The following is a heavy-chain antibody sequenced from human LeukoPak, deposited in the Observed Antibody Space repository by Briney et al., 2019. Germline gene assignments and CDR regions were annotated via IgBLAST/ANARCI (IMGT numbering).Heavy chain of an antibody. CDR3: AGGNFYNSGGHPWHFHY. CDR2: IYYSET. J-gene: IGHJ4*02. CDR1: GASITSYY. Sequence: SETLSLTCTVAGASITSYYWGWIRQPPGKGLEWIGYIYYSETNYNSSLKSRVTISEDTSKNQFSLHLTSVTAADTAVYYCAGGNFYNSGGHPWHFHYWGQGILVTVSS. D-gene: IGHD3-22*01. V-gene: IGHV4-59*13.